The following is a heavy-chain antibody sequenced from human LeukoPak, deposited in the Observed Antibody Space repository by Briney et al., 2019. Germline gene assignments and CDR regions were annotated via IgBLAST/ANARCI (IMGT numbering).Heavy chain of an antibody. CDR2: IRSKANSYAT. CDR1: GFTFSGSA. CDR3: LAGTSSGY. D-gene: IGHD1-1*01. V-gene: IGHV3-73*01. J-gene: IGHJ4*02. Sequence: GGSLRLSCAASGFTFSGSAMHWVRQASGKGLEWVGSIRSKANSYATAYAASVKGRFTISRDDSKNTAYLQMNSLKTEDTAVYYCLAGTSSGYWGQGTLVTVSS.